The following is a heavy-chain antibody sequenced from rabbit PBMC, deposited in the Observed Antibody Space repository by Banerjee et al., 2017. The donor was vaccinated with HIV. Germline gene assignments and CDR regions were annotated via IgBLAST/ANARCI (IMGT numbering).Heavy chain of an antibody. Sequence: QSLEESGGDLVKPGASLTPTCTASGFSFSSNYYMCWVRQAPGKGLEWIACIYAGSSGTTDYANWVNGRFTISKTSSTTVTLQMTSLTAADTATYFCAKDPYDGSIKYFTLWGQGTLVTVS. CDR2: IYAGSSGTT. CDR3: AKDPYDGSIKYFTL. D-gene: IGHD4-2*01. V-gene: IGHV1S40*01. CDR1: GFSFSSNYY. J-gene: IGHJ4*01.